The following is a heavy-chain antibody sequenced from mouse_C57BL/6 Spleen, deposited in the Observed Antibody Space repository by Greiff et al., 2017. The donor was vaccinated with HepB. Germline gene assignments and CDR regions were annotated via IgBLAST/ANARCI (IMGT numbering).Heavy chain of an antibody. V-gene: IGHV14-4*01. CDR3: TTSEGSSGYF. D-gene: IGHD3-2*02. CDR2: IDPENGDT. CDR1: GFNIKDDY. Sequence: VQLQQSGAELVRPGASVKLSCTASGFNIKDDYMHWVKQRPEQGLEWIGWIDPENGDTEYASKFQGKATITADTSSNTSYLQLSSLTSEDTAVYYCTTSEGSSGYFWGQGTSVTVSS. J-gene: IGHJ4*01.